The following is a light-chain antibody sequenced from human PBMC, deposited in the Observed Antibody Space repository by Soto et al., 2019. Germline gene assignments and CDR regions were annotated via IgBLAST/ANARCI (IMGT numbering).Light chain of an antibody. V-gene: IGKV4-1*01. CDR1: QSVLYSSNNKSY. CDR2: WAS. Sequence: DIVMTQSPDSLAVSLGERATINCKSSQSVLYSSNNKSYLAWYQQKPGQPPKLLIYWASTRESGVPDRFSGSGSGTDFTLTISSLQAEDVAVYYCQQYYGTPWTFVHGTRVEIK. J-gene: IGKJ1*01. CDR3: QQYYGTPWT.